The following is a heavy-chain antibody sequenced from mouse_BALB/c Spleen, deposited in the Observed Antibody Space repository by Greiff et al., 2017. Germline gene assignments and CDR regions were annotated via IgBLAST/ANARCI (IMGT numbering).Heavy chain of an antibody. J-gene: IGHJ2*01. CDR1: GYTFTSYW. V-gene: IGHV1S22*01. CDR2: IYPGSGST. D-gene: IGHD1-1*01. Sequence: LKQPGSELVRPGASVKLSCKASGYTFTSYWMHWVKQRPGQGLEWIGNIYPGSGSTNYDEKFKSKATLTVDTSSSTAYMQLSSLTSEDSAVYYCTRSGVTTVVATLDFDYWGQGTTLTVSS. CDR3: TRSGVTTVVATLDFDY.